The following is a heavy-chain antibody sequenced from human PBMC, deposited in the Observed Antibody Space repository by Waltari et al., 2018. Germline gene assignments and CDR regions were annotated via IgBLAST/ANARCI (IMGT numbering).Heavy chain of an antibody. CDR3: ARGVGLFTIFGVVLDAFDI. CDR1: GGSISSHY. Sequence: QVQLQESGPGLVKPSETLSLTCTVSGGSISSHYWSWIRQPPGKGLEWIGYIYYSGSTNYNPSLKSRVTISVDTSKNQFSLKLSSVTAADTAVYYCARGVGLFTIFGVVLDAFDIWGQGIMVTVSS. CDR2: IYYSGST. V-gene: IGHV4-59*11. D-gene: IGHD3-3*01. J-gene: IGHJ3*02.